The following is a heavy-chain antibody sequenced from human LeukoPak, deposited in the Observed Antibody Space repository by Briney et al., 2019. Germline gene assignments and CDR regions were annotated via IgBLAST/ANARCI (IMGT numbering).Heavy chain of an antibody. CDR1: GFTFSSYA. J-gene: IGHJ4*02. Sequence: GGSLRLSCAASGFTFSSYAMSWVRQAPGKGLEWVSAISGSGGSTHYADSVKGRFIISRDNAKNTLYLQMNSLRAEDTAVYHCARGGGYSYGSFDYWGQGTLVTVSS. D-gene: IGHD5-18*01. CDR2: ISGSGGST. V-gene: IGHV3-23*01. CDR3: ARGGGYSYGSFDY.